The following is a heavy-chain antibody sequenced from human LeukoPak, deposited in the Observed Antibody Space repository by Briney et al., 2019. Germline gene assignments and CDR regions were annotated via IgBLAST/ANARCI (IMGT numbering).Heavy chain of an antibody. J-gene: IGHJ4*02. D-gene: IGHD3-22*01. CDR2: ISDTGGRT. CDR3: AKRGVVIRVILVGFHKEAYYFDS. Sequence: GGSLRLSCAVSGITLSNYGMTWVRQAPGKGLEWVAGISDTGGRTNYADSVKGRFTISRDNPKNTLYLQMNSLRAEDTAVYFCAKRGVVIRVILVGFHKEAYYFDSWGQGAPVTVSS. V-gene: IGHV3-23*01. CDR1: GITLSNYG.